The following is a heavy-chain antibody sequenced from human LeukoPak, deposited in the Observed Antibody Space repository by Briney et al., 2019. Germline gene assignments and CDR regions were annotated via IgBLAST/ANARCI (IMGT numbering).Heavy chain of an antibody. Sequence: GGSLRLSCVASGFTFSGSSMSWVRQAPGKGLEWVSYISSSSSTIYYADSVKGRFTISRDSAKNSLYLQMNNLRAEDTAVYYCARGYDFWVQYYFDSWGQGTLVTVSS. V-gene: IGHV3-48*04. CDR2: ISSSSSTI. J-gene: IGHJ4*02. CDR1: GFTFSGSS. D-gene: IGHD3-3*01. CDR3: ARGYDFWVQYYFDS.